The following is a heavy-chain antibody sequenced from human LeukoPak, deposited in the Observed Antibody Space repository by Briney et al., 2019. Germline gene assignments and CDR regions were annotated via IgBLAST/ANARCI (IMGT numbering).Heavy chain of an antibody. V-gene: IGHV1-2*02. D-gene: IGHD6-13*01. CDR1: GYTFTGYY. CDR3: ARAVSWYGPYYFDY. J-gene: IGHJ4*02. Sequence: GASVKVSCKASGYTFTGYYMHWVRQAPGRGLEWMGWINPNSGGTNYAQKFQGRVTMTRDTSISTAYMELSRLRSDDTAVYYCARAVSWYGPYYFDYWGQGTLVTVSS. CDR2: INPNSGGT.